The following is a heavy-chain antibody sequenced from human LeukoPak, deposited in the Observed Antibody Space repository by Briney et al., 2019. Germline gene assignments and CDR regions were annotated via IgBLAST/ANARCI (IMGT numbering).Heavy chain of an antibody. V-gene: IGHV4-59*01. CDR3: ARDGRDSYYYYMDV. CDR2: IYYSGST. J-gene: IGHJ6*03. CDR1: GGSISSYY. D-gene: IGHD3-10*01. Sequence: PSETLSLTCTVSGGSISSYYWSWIRQPPGKGLEWIGYIYYSGSTNYNPSLKSRVTISVDTSKNQFSLKLSSVTAADTAVYYCARDGRDSYYYYMDVWGKGTTVTVSS.